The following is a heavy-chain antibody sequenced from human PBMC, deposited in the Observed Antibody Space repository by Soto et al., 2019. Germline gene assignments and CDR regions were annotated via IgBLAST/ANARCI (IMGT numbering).Heavy chain of an antibody. V-gene: IGHV4-59*01. CDR2: IYYSGST. J-gene: IGHJ3*02. Sequence: PSETLSLTCTVSGGSISSYYWSWIRQPPGKGLEWIGYIYYSGSTNYNPSLKSRVTISVDTSKNQFSLKLSSVTAADTAVYYCARILRGSIVVVPAASPDHFDIWGQGRMVT. CDR1: GGSISSYY. D-gene: IGHD2-2*01. CDR3: ARILRGSIVVVPAASPDHFDI.